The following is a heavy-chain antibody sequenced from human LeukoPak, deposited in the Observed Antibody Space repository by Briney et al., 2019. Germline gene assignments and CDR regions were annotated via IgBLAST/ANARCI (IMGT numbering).Heavy chain of an antibody. CDR2: ISWDGGST. CDR3: ANQSSTSPGLYFDF. Sequence: PGGSLRLSCAASGFTFDDYAMHWVRQAPGKGLEWVSLISWDGGSTSYADSVKGRFTISRDNSKNSLYLQMNSLRTEDTALYYCANQSSTSPGLYFDFWGQGTLVTVSS. CDR1: GFTFDDYA. V-gene: IGHV3-43*01. J-gene: IGHJ4*02. D-gene: IGHD2-2*01.